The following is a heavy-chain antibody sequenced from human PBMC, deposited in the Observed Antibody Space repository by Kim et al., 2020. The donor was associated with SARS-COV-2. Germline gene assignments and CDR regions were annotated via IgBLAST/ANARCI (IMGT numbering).Heavy chain of an antibody. Sequence: SETLSLTCAVYGGSFSGYYWSWIRQPPGKGLEWIGEINHSGSTNYNPSLKSRVTISVDTSKNQFSLKLSSVTAADTAVYYCARRNRIAAAGTKRGNYFDYWGQGTLVTVSS. CDR3: ARRNRIAAAGTKRGNYFDY. J-gene: IGHJ4*02. CDR2: INHSGST. V-gene: IGHV4-34*01. D-gene: IGHD6-13*01. CDR1: GGSFSGYY.